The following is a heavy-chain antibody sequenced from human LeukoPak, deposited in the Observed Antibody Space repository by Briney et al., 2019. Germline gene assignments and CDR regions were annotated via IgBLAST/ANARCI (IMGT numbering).Heavy chain of an antibody. V-gene: IGHV3-21*01. CDR3: ARSGDTVLGAFDV. Sequence: GGSLRLSCAASGFTFSSYSMNWVRQAPGKGLEWVSSISSSSSYIYYADSVKGRFTISRDNAKNTLYLQMNSLRVEDTAVYYCARSGDTVLGAFDVWGQGTMVTVSS. CDR1: GFTFSSYS. CDR2: ISSSSSYI. J-gene: IGHJ3*01. D-gene: IGHD3-16*01.